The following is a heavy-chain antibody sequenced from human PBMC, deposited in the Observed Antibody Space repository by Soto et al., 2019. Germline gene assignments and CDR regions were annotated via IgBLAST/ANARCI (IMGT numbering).Heavy chain of an antibody. CDR3: ARTRDDCSGYCLDY. J-gene: IGHJ4*02. CDR2: IYYSGST. V-gene: IGHV4-31*03. D-gene: IGHD3-22*01. Sequence: QVQLQESGPGLVKPSQTLSLTCTVSGGSISSGGYYWSWIRQHQVKGLEWIGYIYYSGSTYYNPSLKSRVTISVDTSKNPFSLKLSSVNAADTAVYYCARTRDDCSGYCLDYWGQGTLVTVSS. CDR1: GGSISSGGYY.